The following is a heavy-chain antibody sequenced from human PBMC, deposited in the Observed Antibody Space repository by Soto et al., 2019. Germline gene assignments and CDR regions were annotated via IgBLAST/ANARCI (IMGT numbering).Heavy chain of an antibody. CDR3: ATGLLRYPLRDFDY. Sequence: ASVKVSCKVSGYTLTKLSMHWVRQAPGKGLEWMGGFDPEDGETIYAQKFQGRVTMTEDTSTDTAYMELSSLRSEDTAVYYCATGLLRYPLRDFDYWGQGTLVTVSS. CDR2: FDPEDGET. D-gene: IGHD3-9*01. J-gene: IGHJ4*02. V-gene: IGHV1-24*01. CDR1: GYTLTKLS.